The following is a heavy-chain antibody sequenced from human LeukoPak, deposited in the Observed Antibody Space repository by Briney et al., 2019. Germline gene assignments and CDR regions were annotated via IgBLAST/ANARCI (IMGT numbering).Heavy chain of an antibody. D-gene: IGHD3-3*01. CDR1: GGTFSSYA. Sequence: ASVKVSCKASGGTFSSYAISWVRQAPGQGLEWMGGIIPIFGTANYAQKFQGRVTITTDESTSTAYMELSSLRSEDTAVYCCASYLYDFWSGYFDYWGQGTLVTVSS. J-gene: IGHJ4*02. CDR2: IIPIFGTA. V-gene: IGHV1-69*05. CDR3: ASYLYDFWSGYFDY.